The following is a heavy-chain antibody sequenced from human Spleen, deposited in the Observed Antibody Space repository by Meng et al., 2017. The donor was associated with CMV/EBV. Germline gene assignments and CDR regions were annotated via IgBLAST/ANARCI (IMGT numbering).Heavy chain of an antibody. D-gene: IGHD3-3*01. CDR3: ARGDFWRAIDC. J-gene: IGHJ4*02. V-gene: IGHV3-15*01. Sequence: GASLEISCAASGFTFRNAWMSWVRQAPGKGLEWVGRIKSKTDGGTTDYAAPVKGRFTISRDDSKSTLYLQMNSLRAEDTAVYYCARGDFWRAIDCWGQGTLVTVSS. CDR1: GFTFRNAW. CDR2: IKSKTDGGTT.